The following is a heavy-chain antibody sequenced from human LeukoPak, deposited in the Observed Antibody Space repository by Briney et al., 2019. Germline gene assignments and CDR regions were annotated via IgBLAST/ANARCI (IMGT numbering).Heavy chain of an antibody. CDR3: VTVGSRNLGELSLYSL. D-gene: IGHD3-16*02. CDR1: GGSISSNY. CDR2: IYYSGST. J-gene: IGHJ4*02. V-gene: IGHV4-59*01. Sequence: PSETLSLMCTVSGGSISSNYWSWVRQPPGKGLEWIGYIYYSGSTNYNPSLKSRVTISVDTSKNQFSLRLSSVTAADMAVYYCVTVGSRNLGELSLYSLWGQGTLVTVSS.